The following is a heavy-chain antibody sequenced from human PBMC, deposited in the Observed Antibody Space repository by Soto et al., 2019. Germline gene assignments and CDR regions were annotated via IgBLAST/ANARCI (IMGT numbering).Heavy chain of an antibody. J-gene: IGHJ4*02. V-gene: IGHV4-39*01. D-gene: IGHD3-16*01. CDR1: SGSISSGGYS. CDR3: ARHAAYDSVWGKSDGSDY. Sequence: AETLSLTCAVSSGSISSGGYSWDWIRQPPGERLEWIGSMYYSGATYHNPSLQSRVTISVDTSKNQFSLHLSSVTAADTAVYYCARHAAYDSVWGKSDGSDYWGQGTLVTVSS. CDR2: MYYSGAT.